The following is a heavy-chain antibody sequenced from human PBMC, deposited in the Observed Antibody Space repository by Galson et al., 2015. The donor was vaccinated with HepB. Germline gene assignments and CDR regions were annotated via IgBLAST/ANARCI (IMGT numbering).Heavy chain of an antibody. CDR3: ARVQIPKGWWGAYMDV. J-gene: IGHJ6*03. Sequence: SLRLSCAASGFTFSSYGMHWVRQAPGKGLEWVAVIWYDGSSKYYADSVKGRFTISRDNSKNTLYLQMNSLRAEDTAVYYCARVQIPKGWWGAYMDVWGKGTTVTVSS. D-gene: IGHD2-15*01. CDR1: GFTFSSYG. CDR2: IWYDGSSK. V-gene: IGHV3-33*01.